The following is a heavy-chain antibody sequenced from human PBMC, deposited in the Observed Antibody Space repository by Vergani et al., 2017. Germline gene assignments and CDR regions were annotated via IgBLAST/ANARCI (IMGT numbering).Heavy chain of an antibody. CDR3: ARALYYDFWSGSDRYYYYMDV. V-gene: IGHV1-69*01. D-gene: IGHD3-3*01. CDR2: IIPIFGTA. CDR1: GGTFSSYA. Sequence: QVQLVQSGAEVKKPGSSVKVSCKASGGTFSSYAISWVRQAPGQGLEWMGGIIPIFGTANYAQKFQGRVTITPDESTSTAYMELSSLRSEDTAVYYCARALYYDFWSGSDRYYYYMDVWGKGTTVTVSS. J-gene: IGHJ6*03.